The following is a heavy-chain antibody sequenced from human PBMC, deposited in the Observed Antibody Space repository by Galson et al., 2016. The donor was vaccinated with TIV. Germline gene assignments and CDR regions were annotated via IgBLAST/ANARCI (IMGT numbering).Heavy chain of an antibody. V-gene: IGHV1-18*04. J-gene: IGHJ4*02. CDR2: ISGYSGNT. D-gene: IGHD4-17*01. Sequence: SCKASGYTVSSYSINWVRQAPGQGLEWMGWISGYSGNTNYAQKFQGRVTMTTDTSTGTAYMELRSLRSDDTAVYYCARGATVTPYSFFDYWGQGTLVTVFS. CDR3: ARGATVTPYSFFDY. CDR1: GYTVSSYS.